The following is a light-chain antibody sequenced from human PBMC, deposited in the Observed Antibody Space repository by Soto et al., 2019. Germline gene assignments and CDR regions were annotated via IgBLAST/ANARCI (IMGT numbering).Light chain of an antibody. J-gene: IGLJ3*02. CDR2: SDN. Sequence: QSVLTQPPSASGTPGQRVTISCSGRNSNIGSYTVNWYLQLPGTAPKLLIYSDNQRPSGVPDRFSGSKSGTSASLAISALQSEDEADYYCATWDDSLNAWVFGGGTKLTVL. CDR1: NSNIGSYT. V-gene: IGLV1-44*01. CDR3: ATWDDSLNAWV.